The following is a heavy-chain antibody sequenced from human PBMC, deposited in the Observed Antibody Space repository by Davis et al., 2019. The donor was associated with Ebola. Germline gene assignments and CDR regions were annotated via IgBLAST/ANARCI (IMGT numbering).Heavy chain of an antibody. CDR2: INPNGGGT. V-gene: IGHV1-2*02. CDR1: GYSLTDHY. CDR3: ATQMGRIAPRPAFNI. Sequence: ASVKVSCKASGYSLTDHYMHWVRQAPGQGPEWMGWINPNGGGTNYAQKFQGRVTMTSDTSINTGYMELSRLTSDDTAVYYCATQMGRIAPRPAFNIWGQGTLVSVSS. D-gene: IGHD5-24*01. J-gene: IGHJ3*02.